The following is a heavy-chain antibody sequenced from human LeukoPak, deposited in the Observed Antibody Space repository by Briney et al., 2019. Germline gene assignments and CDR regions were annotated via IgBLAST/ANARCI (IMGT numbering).Heavy chain of an antibody. V-gene: IGHV3-9*03. CDR1: GFTFDDYA. J-gene: IGHJ3*02. CDR3: AKGSGLALDDYSNYVDAFDI. CDR2: ISWSSGSI. Sequence: GGSLRLSYAASGFTFDDYAMHWARQAPGKGLEWVSGISWSSGSIGYADSVKGRFTISRDNAKNSLYLQMNSLRAEDMALYYCAKGSGLALDDYSNYVDAFDIWGQGTMVTVSS. D-gene: IGHD4-11*01.